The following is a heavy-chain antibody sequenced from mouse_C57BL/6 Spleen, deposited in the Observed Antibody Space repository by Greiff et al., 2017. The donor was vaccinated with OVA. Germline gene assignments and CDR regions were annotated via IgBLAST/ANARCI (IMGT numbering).Heavy chain of an antibody. J-gene: IGHJ2*01. CDR2: ISYDGSN. CDR1: GYSITSGYY. V-gene: IGHV3-6*01. CDR3: ARRVIDGFDY. D-gene: IGHD1-1*01. Sequence: VQLQQSGPGLVKPSQSLSLTCSVTGYSITSGYYWNWIRQFPGNKLEWMGYISYDGSNNYNPSLKNRISITRDTSKNQFFLKLNSVTTEDTATYYCARRVIDGFDYWGQGTTLTVSS.